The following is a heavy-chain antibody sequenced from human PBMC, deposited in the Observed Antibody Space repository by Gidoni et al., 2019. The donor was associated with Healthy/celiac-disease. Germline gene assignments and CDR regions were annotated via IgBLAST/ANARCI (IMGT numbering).Heavy chain of an antibody. CDR2: INPSGGST. D-gene: IGHD4-17*01. Sequence: QVQLVQSGAEVKKPGASVKVSCKASGYTFTSYYMHWVRQAPGQGLEWMGIINPSGGSTSYAQKFQGRVTMTRDTSTSTVYMELSSLRSEDTAVYYCARDSTSHDYAYYGMDVWGQGTTVTVSS. V-gene: IGHV1-46*01. CDR1: GYTFTSYY. J-gene: IGHJ6*02. CDR3: ARDSTSHDYAYYGMDV.